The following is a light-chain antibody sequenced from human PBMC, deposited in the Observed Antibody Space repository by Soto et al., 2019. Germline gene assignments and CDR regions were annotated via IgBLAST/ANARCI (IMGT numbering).Light chain of an antibody. Sequence: EIVMTQSPATLSVSPGERATLSCRASQSVSSNLAWYHQKPGQAPRLLIYGASTRATGVPARFSGSGSGTEFTLTISSLQSEDFVVYYCQQYNKWPPYTFGQGTKLEIK. CDR3: QQYNKWPPYT. CDR2: GAS. CDR1: QSVSSN. J-gene: IGKJ2*01. V-gene: IGKV3-15*01.